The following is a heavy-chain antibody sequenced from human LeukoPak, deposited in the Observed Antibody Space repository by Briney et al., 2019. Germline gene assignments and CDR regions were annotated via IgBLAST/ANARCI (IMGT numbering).Heavy chain of an antibody. CDR3: ARRYRRDGYNYDY. D-gene: IGHD5-24*01. V-gene: IGHV4-39*01. CDR2: IYYSGST. J-gene: IGHJ4*02. Sequence: SETLSLTCTVSGGSISSSSYYWGWIRQPPGKGLEWIGSIYYSGSTCYNPSLKSRVTISVDTSKNQFSLKLSSVTAADTAVYYCARRYRRDGYNYDYWGQGTLVTVSS. CDR1: GGSISSSSYY.